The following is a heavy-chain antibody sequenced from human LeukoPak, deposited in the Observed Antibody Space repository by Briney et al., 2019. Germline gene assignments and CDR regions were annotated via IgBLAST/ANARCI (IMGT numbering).Heavy chain of an antibody. D-gene: IGHD4-23*01. CDR3: ARDQGGNSGSHFQH. J-gene: IGHJ1*01. Sequence: GGSLRLSCTVSGFTVSSNSMSWVRQAPGKGLEWVSFIYSDNTHYSDSVKGRFTISRDNSKNTLYLQMNSLRAEDTAVYYCARDQGGNSGSHFQHWGQGTLVTVSS. CDR2: IYSDNT. V-gene: IGHV3-53*01. CDR1: GFTVSSNS.